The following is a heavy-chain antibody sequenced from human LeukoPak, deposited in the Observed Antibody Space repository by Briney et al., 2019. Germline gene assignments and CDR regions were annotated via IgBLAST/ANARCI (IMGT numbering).Heavy chain of an antibody. Sequence: GGSLRLSCAASGFTFSHDWMSRVRQAPGKGLEWVASIKQDGSGEHYVDSVKGRFTISRDNAKNSLYLQMNSLRAEDTAVYYCARSSGHMDVWGKGTTVTVSS. CDR3: ARSSGHMDV. V-gene: IGHV3-7*03. CDR1: GFTFSHDW. J-gene: IGHJ6*03. CDR2: IKQDGSGE.